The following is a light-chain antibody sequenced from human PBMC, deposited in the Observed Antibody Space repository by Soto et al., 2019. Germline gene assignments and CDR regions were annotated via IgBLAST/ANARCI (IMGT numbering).Light chain of an antibody. CDR2: DAS. CDR1: QTINNN. Sequence: VMTQAPATLSVSPGERATLSCRASQTINNNVAWYQLKDGQVPRLLIFDASIRVPTTPARFSGSVSGTEFTLTISSLESEDIAVYFCQQYGDRPRTFGQGTKVDIK. J-gene: IGKJ1*01. CDR3: QQYGDRPRT. V-gene: IGKV3-15*01.